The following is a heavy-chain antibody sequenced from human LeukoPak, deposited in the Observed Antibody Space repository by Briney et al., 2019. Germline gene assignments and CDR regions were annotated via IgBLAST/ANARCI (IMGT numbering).Heavy chain of an antibody. D-gene: IGHD6-19*01. CDR2: IYPGDSDT. CDR3: ARSESSGWPFDY. Sequence: GESLKISCLGSGYTFTTYWIGWVRQMPGKGLEWMGIIYPGDSDTRYSPSFQGQVTISADKSISTAYLQWSSLRASDSAMYYCARSESSGWPFDYWGQGTLVTVSS. V-gene: IGHV5-51*01. J-gene: IGHJ4*02. CDR1: GYTFTTYW.